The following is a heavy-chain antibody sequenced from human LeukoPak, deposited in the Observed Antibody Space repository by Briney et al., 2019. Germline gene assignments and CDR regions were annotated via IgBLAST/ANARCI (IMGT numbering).Heavy chain of an antibody. J-gene: IGHJ5*02. CDR2: INLRGDAT. CDR1: GYSSTYVFTTYP. Sequence: GASVKVSCKASGYSSTYVFTTYPIHWVRQAPGQGLEGLGMINLRGDATIYAQKFQGRVTLNSDSSTTTVYMELSSLKSDDTGLYYCARKWSSRDWFDPWGQGTLVTVSS. D-gene: IGHD2-8*01. V-gene: IGHV1-46*01. CDR3: ARKWSSRDWFDP.